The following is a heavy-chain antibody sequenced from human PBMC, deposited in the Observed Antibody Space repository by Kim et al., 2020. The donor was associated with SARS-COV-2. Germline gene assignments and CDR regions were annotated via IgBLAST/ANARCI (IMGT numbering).Heavy chain of an antibody. D-gene: IGHD3-22*01. CDR2: ISYDGSKE. Sequence: GGSLRLSCAASGFTFRSYGMHWVRQAPGMGLEWVAVISYDGSKEYYVDSVKGRFTISRDNSKNTLYLQMNSLRAEDTAVYYCAKDLTYYYDSSGYYHGVAFHWGQGTLVTVSS. J-gene: IGHJ4*02. V-gene: IGHV3-30*18. CDR1: GFTFRSYG. CDR3: AKDLTYYYDSSGYYHGVAFH.